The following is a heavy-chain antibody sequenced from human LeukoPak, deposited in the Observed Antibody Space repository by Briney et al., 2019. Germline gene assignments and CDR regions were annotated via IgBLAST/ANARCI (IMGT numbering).Heavy chain of an antibody. Sequence: PSETLSLTCTVSGGSISSYYWSWIRHPPGKGLEWIGHIYYSGSTNYNPSLKSRVTISVDTSKNQFSLKLTSVTAADTAVYYCARDKRYYYDSSGYYFDSWGQGLLVTVSS. CDR3: ARDKRYYYDSSGYYFDS. V-gene: IGHV4-59*01. D-gene: IGHD3-22*01. CDR2: IYYSGST. J-gene: IGHJ4*02. CDR1: GGSISSYY.